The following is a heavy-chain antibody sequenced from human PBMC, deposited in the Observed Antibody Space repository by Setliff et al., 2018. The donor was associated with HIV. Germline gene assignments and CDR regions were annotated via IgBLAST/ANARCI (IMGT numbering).Heavy chain of an antibody. V-gene: IGHV3-23*01. CDR1: GFTFSGYA. CDR3: AKDGGGDYYYYYMDV. D-gene: IGHD2-15*01. Sequence: GGSLRLSCAASGFTFSGYAMNWVRQAPGKGLEWVSSISGSGVNTYYADSVKGRFTISRDNFKNTLYTQMNSLRAEDTAVYYCAKDGGGDYYYYYMDVWGKGTTVTVSS. CDR2: ISGSGVNT. J-gene: IGHJ6*03.